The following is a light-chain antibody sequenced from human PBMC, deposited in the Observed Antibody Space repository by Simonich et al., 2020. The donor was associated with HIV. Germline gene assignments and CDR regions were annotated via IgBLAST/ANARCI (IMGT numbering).Light chain of an antibody. Sequence: DIVMTQSPDSLAVSLGERATINCRSSQSVLYRSSNKNYLAWYQQKPGQPPKLLIYWASTRESGVPARFSGSGSGTDFTLTISSLQAEDVAVYYCQQYYNTPYTFGQGTKLEIK. CDR2: WAS. V-gene: IGKV4-1*01. J-gene: IGKJ2*01. CDR1: QSVLYRSSNKNY. CDR3: QQYYNTPYT.